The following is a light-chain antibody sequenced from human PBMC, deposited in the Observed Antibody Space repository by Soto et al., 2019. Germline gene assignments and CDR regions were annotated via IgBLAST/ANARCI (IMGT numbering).Light chain of an antibody. Sequence: QSALTQPPSASGSPGQSVTISCTGTRSDVGDYNYVSWYQQHPGKAPQLIIYEVNKRPSGVPDRFSGSKSGNTASLSVSGLQADDEADYYCSSYAGSNNLEVFGGGTKLTVL. CDR1: RSDVGDYNY. CDR2: EVN. CDR3: SSYAGSNNLEV. J-gene: IGLJ2*01. V-gene: IGLV2-8*01.